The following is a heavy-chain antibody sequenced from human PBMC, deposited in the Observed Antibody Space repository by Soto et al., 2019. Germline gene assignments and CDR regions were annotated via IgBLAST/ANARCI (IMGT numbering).Heavy chain of an antibody. J-gene: IGHJ4*02. CDR3: ASGQQLVRNY. V-gene: IGHV4-30-2*01. CDR1: GGSISRGGYS. CDR2: IYHSGST. D-gene: IGHD6-13*01. Sequence: QLQLQESGSGLVKPSQTLSLTCAVSGGSISRGGYSWSWIRQPPGKGLEWSGYIYHSGSTYYNPSLTRRVTISVDRSKNQFALKLSSVTAADTAVYYCASGQQLVRNYWGQGTLVTVSS.